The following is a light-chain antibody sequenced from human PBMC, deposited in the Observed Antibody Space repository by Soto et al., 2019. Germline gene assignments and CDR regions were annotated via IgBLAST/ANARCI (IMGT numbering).Light chain of an antibody. Sequence: DIVVTQSPLSLPVTPGEPASISCRSSQSLLHSNGYNYLDWYLQKQGQSPQLLIYLGSNRASGVPDRFSGSGSCTDFTLKISRVEAEDVGLYYCMQALQAPLTFGQGTKVEI. CDR3: MQALQAPLT. CDR1: QSLLHSNGYNY. J-gene: IGKJ1*01. CDR2: LGS. V-gene: IGKV2-28*01.